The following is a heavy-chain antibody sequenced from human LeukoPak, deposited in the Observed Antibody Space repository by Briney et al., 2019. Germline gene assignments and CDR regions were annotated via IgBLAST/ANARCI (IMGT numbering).Heavy chain of an antibody. Sequence: GGSLRLSCAASGFTFDDYGMSWVRQAPGKGLEWVSGINWNGGSTGYADSVKGRFTISRDNAKNSLYLQMNSLRAEDMALYYCARESIAAAGTSYDYWGQGTLVTVSS. CDR3: ARESIAAAGTSYDY. J-gene: IGHJ4*02. V-gene: IGHV3-20*04. D-gene: IGHD6-13*01. CDR1: GFTFDDYG. CDR2: INWNGGST.